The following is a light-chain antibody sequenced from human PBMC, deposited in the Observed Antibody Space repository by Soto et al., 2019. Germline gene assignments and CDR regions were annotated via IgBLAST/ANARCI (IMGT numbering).Light chain of an antibody. V-gene: IGKV1-5*01. CDR1: QTISSW. Sequence: DIQMTQSPSTLSGSVGDRVTITCRASQTISSWLAWYQQKPGKAPKLLIYATSTLQSGVPSRLSGSGFGTEFTLTISGLQPDDFATYFCQLHDDFSHATFGQGTKVDIK. J-gene: IGKJ2*01. CDR3: QLHDDFSHAT. CDR2: ATS.